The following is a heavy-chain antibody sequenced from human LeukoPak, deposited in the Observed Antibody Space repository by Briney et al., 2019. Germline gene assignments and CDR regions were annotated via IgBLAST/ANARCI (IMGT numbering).Heavy chain of an antibody. D-gene: IGHD5-18*01. CDR3: ARGLGYSYGYGFDP. V-gene: IGHV4-34*01. CDR1: GGSFSGYY. Sequence: SETLSLTCAVHGGSFSGYYWGWIRQPPGKGLEWIGEINHSGSTNYNPSLKSRVTISVDTSKNQFSLKLSSVTAADTAVYYCARGLGYSYGYGFDPWGQGTLVTVSS. CDR2: INHSGST. J-gene: IGHJ5*02.